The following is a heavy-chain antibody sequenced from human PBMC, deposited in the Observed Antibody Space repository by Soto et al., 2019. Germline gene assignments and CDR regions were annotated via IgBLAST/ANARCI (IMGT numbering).Heavy chain of an antibody. CDR2: FDPEDGET. CDR3: ATLQKYCSSTSCYGYYFDY. CDR1: GYTLTELS. V-gene: IGHV1-24*01. J-gene: IGHJ4*02. Sequence: ASVKVSCKVSGYTLTELSMHWVRQAPGKGLEWMGGFDPEDGETIYAQKFQGRVTMTEDTSTDTAYMELSSLRSEDTAVYYCATLQKYCSSTSCYGYYFDYWGQGTLVTVSS. D-gene: IGHD2-2*01.